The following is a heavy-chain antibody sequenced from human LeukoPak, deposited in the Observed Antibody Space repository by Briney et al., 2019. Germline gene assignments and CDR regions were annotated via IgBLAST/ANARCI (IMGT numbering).Heavy chain of an antibody. D-gene: IGHD5-12*01. J-gene: IGHJ4*02. V-gene: IGHV3-30*18. CDR2: ISYDGSNK. CDR3: GKDRMYSAYELFDN. CDR1: GFTFSSYG. Sequence: PGGSLRLSCAASGFTFSSYGMHWVRQAPGKGLEWVAIISYDGSNKYYADSVKGRFTISRDNSKNTLYLQMNSLRAEDTAVYYCGKDRMYSAYELFDNWGQGTLVTVSS.